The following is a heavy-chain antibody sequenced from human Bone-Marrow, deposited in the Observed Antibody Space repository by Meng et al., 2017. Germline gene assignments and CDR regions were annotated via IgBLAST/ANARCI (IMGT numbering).Heavy chain of an antibody. CDR2: IYYSGST. CDR3: ARGRPYNYYDSSGYFNPPFDY. CDR1: GGSISSGGYY. Sequence: SETLSLTCTVSGGSISSGGYYWSWIRQHPGKGLEWIGYIYYSGSTYYNPSLKSLVTISVDTSKNQFSLKLSSVTAADTAVYYCARGRPYNYYDSSGYFNPPFDYWGQGTLVTVSS. D-gene: IGHD3-22*01. V-gene: IGHV4-31*01. J-gene: IGHJ4*02.